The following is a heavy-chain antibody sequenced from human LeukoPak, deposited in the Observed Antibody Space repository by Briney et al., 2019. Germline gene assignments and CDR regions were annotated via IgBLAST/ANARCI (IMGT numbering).Heavy chain of an antibody. Sequence: ASVKVTCKASGGTFSSYAISWVRQAPGQGLEWMGGIIPIFGTANYAQKFQGRVTITADKSTSTAYMELSSLRSEDTAVYYCARSWGSHYYGMDVWGKGTTVTVSS. V-gene: IGHV1-69*06. CDR2: IIPIFGTA. J-gene: IGHJ6*04. D-gene: IGHD7-27*01. CDR3: ARSWGSHYYGMDV. CDR1: GGTFSSYA.